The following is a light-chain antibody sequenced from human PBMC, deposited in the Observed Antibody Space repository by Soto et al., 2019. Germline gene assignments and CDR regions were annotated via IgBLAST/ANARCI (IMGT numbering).Light chain of an antibody. Sequence: EIVLTQSPGTLSLSPGERATLSCRASQSASSSYLAWYQQKPGQAPRLLIYGASSRATGILDRFSGSGSGTDFTLTISRLEPEDFAVYYCQQYGGSPLTFGGGTKVEIK. J-gene: IGKJ4*01. CDR1: QSASSSY. CDR2: GAS. V-gene: IGKV3-20*01. CDR3: QQYGGSPLT.